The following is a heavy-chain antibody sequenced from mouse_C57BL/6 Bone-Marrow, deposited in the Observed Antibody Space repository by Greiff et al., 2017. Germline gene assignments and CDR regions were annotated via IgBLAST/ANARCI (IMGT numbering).Heavy chain of an antibody. CDR2: ILPGSGST. CDR1: GYTFTGYW. J-gene: IGHJ4*01. Sequence: VKLQQSGAELMKPGASVKLSCKATGYTFTGYWIEWVKQRPGHGLEWIGEILPGSGSTNSNEKFKGKATFTADTSSNTAYMQLSSLTTEDSAIYYCARWGYAMDYWGQGTSVTVSS. CDR3: ARWGYAMDY. V-gene: IGHV1-9*01.